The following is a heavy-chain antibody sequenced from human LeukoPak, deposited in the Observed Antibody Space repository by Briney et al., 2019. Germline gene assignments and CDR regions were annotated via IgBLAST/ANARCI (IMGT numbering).Heavy chain of an antibody. V-gene: IGHV3-30*03. J-gene: IGHJ6*03. D-gene: IGHD3-3*01. CDR1: GFTFSSYG. CDR2: ISYDGSNK. CDR3: ARAFGDFWSGYYPSYYNYYMDV. Sequence: GRSLRLSCAAAGFTFSSYGMHWVRQAPGKGLEWVAVISYDGSNKYYADSVKGRFTISRDNSKNTLYLQMNSLRAEDTAVYHCARAFGDFWSGYYPSYYNYYMDVWGKGTTVTVSS.